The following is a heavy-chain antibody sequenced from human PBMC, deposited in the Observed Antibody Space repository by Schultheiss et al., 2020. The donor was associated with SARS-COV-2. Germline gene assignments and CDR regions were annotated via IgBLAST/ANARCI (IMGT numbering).Heavy chain of an antibody. CDR2: IVPVSGTA. J-gene: IGHJ6*02. V-gene: IGHV1-69*13. CDR3: SIGIVPADTGFYYYDVDV. D-gene: IGHD2-2*01. CDR1: GGPTDKYA. Sequence: SVKVSCKAYGGPTDKYAISWVRQAPGQGLEWMGGIVPVSGTAYYAQKFQGRVTITADDSTSTAYMELSSLTSEDTALYYCSIGIVPADTGFYYYDVDVWGQGTTVTVSS.